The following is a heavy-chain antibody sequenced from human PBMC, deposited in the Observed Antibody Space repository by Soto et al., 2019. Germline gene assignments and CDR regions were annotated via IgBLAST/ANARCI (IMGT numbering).Heavy chain of an antibody. Sequence: GAQRLSCAASGLTVSNAWMSWVRQAPGKGLEWVGRIKIKTDDGTTDYAAPVKGRFTISRDDSKNTLYLQMNSLKTEDTAVYYCTTEGIITFGGVFVPNWFDPWAHGTQVRVSA. J-gene: IGHJ5*02. CDR2: IKIKTDDGTT. V-gene: IGHV3-15*01. CDR3: TTEGIITFGGVFVPNWFDP. D-gene: IGHD3-16*02. CDR1: GLTVSNAW.